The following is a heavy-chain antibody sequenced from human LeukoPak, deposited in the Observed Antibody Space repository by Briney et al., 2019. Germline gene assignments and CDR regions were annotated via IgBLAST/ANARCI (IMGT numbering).Heavy chain of an antibody. D-gene: IGHD1-26*01. V-gene: IGHV3-7*01. Sequence: GGSLRLSCEASGFTFSSYWMSWVRQAPGKGLEWVANMKQDGSEIYYVGTVRGRFTISRDNNKNSLYLQMNSLRADDTAVYYCARRGSYSLFDYWGPGTLVTVSS. J-gene: IGHJ4*02. CDR1: GFTFSSYW. CDR3: ARRGSYSLFDY. CDR2: MKQDGSEI.